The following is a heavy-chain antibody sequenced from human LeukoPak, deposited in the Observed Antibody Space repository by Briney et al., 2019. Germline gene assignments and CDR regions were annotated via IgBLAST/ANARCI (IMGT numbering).Heavy chain of an antibody. J-gene: IGHJ4*02. CDR3: ARRYMVRGVYDLFFDY. D-gene: IGHD3-10*01. CDR2: INHSGST. Sequence: PSETLSLTGAVYGGSFSGYYWSWIRQPPGKGLELIGEINHSGSTNYNPSLKTRVTTSVDTSKNTFSLKLSSVTAADTAVYYCARRYMVRGVYDLFFDYWGQGTLVTVSS. CDR1: GGSFSGYY. V-gene: IGHV4-34*01.